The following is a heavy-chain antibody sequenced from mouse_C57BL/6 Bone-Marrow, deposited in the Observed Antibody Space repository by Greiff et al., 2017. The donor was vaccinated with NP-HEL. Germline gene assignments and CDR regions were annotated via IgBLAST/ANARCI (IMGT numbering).Heavy chain of an antibody. CDR3: ARALYYDYDVGNYFDY. V-gene: IGHV5-2*03. CDR2: INSDGGST. J-gene: IGHJ2*01. CDR1: EYEFPSHD. Sequence: EVMLVESGGGLVQPGESLKLSCESNEYEFPSHDMSWVRKTPEKRLELVAAINSDGGSTYYPDTMERRFIISRDNTKKTLYLQMSRLRSEDTALYYCARALYYDYDVGNYFDYWGQGTTLTVSS. D-gene: IGHD2-4*01.